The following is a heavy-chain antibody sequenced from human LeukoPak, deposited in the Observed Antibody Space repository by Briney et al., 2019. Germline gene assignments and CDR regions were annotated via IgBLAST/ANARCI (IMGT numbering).Heavy chain of an antibody. Sequence: PGGSLRLSCAASGFTFSSYWMHWVRQAPGKGLVWVSRINGDGSSTTYADSVKGRFTISRDNAKNTVYLQMNSLRAEDTAVYYCWAAARSYGMDVWGQGTTVTVSS. CDR3: WAAARSYGMDV. J-gene: IGHJ6*02. CDR2: INGDGSST. CDR1: GFTFSSYW. D-gene: IGHD2-2*01. V-gene: IGHV3-74*01.